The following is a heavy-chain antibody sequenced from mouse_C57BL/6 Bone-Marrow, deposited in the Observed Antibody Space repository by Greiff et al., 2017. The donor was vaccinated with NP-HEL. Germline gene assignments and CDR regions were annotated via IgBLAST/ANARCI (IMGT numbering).Heavy chain of an antibody. D-gene: IGHD4-1*01. V-gene: IGHV1-64*01. Sequence: QVQLQQPGAELVKPGASVKLSCKASGYTFTSYWMHWVKQRPGQGLEWIGMIHPNSGSTNYNEKFKSKATLTVDKSSSTAYMQLSSLTSEDSAVYYCARRGDWDLFDYWGQGTTLTVSS. J-gene: IGHJ2*01. CDR1: GYTFTSYW. CDR3: ARRGDWDLFDY. CDR2: IHPNSGST.